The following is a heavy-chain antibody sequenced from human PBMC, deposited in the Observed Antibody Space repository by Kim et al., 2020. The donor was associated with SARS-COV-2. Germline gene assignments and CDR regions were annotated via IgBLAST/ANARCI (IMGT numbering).Heavy chain of an antibody. V-gene: IGHV3-74*01. Sequence: GGSLRLSCAASGFTFSKYWMHWVRQPPGKGLVWVSRINNDGAGPIYADSVKGRFTISRDDAKNTLYLQMNSLRAEDTAVYYCLVRAATTHFDYWGQGTLVTVSS. CDR3: LVRAATTHFDY. D-gene: IGHD6-25*01. J-gene: IGHJ4*02. CDR2: INNDGAGP. CDR1: GFTFSKYW.